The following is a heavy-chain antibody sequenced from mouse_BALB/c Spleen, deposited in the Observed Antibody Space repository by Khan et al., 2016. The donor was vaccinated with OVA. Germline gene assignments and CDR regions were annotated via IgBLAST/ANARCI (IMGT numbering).Heavy chain of an antibody. CDR3: ARVITRDY. V-gene: IGHV1S81*02. CDR2: IYPSNGRT. J-gene: IGHJ2*01. D-gene: IGHD6-1*01. CDR1: GYTFTSYW. Sequence: QVQLQPPGAELVKPGASVKLSCKASGYTFTSYWMHWVKQRPGQGLEWIGVIYPSNGRTNYNEKFTSKAKLTVDNSSSTAYMQLSSPTSEDSAVDYCARVITRDYWGQGTTLTVSS.